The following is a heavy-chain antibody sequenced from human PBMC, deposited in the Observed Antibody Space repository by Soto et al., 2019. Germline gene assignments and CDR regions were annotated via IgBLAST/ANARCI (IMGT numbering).Heavy chain of an antibody. CDR3: ARTRHTERIPNQFYSEKDV. V-gene: IGHV2-70*01. J-gene: IGHJ6*02. D-gene: IGHD3-16*02. CDR1: GFSRTTTGVY. Sequence: SGPTLVNPTETLTLTCTFSGFSRTTTGVYVTWIRQPPGKALEWLALIDWDDTKYYNKSLTTRLTVSKDTSKNQMVLTMTNMDLVDKATYLPARTRHTERIPNQFYSEKDVWGRGPTVTV. CDR2: IDWDDTK.